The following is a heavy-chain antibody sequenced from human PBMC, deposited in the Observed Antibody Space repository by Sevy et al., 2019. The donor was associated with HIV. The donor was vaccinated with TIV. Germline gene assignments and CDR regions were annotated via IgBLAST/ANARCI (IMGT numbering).Heavy chain of an antibody. CDR3: AIAVAGAFDY. J-gene: IGHJ4*02. D-gene: IGHD6-19*01. CDR1: GFTFSSYS. CDR2: ISSSSSYI. Sequence: GGSLRLSCAASGFTFSSYSMNWVRQAPGKGLEWVSSISSSSSYIYYADSVKGRFTISRDNAKNSLYLQMNGLRAEDTAVYYCAIAVAGAFDYWGQGTLVTVSS. V-gene: IGHV3-21*01.